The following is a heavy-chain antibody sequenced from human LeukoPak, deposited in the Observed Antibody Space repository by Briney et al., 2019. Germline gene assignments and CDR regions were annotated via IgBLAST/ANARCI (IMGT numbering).Heavy chain of an antibody. Sequence: PGGSLRLSCAASGFTIRSFWMTWVRQAPGKGLEWVANIREDGSEKYYVDSVNGRFTISRDNAKNSLSLQMNSLRAEDMGVYYCARGRGIGAWGQVTTVTVSS. CDR3: ARGRGIGA. V-gene: IGHV3-7*01. J-gene: IGHJ6*02. CDR2: IREDGSEK. CDR1: GFTIRSFW.